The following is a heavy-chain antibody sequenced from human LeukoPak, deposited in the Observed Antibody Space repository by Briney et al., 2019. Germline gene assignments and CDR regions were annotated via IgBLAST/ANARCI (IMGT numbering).Heavy chain of an antibody. CDR1: GFTFSHAW. CDR2: IKSKTDGGTT. Sequence: GGSLRLSCAASGFTFSHAWMSWVRQAPGKGLEWVGRIKSKTDGGTTDYAAPVKGRFTISRDDSKNTLYLQMNSLRAEDTAVYYCATLSHSSSWFFDYWGQGTLVTVSS. CDR3: ATLSHSSSWFFDY. J-gene: IGHJ4*02. V-gene: IGHV3-15*01. D-gene: IGHD6-13*01.